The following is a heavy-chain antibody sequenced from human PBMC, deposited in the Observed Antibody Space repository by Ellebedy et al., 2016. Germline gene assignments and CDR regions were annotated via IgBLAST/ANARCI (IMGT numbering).Heavy chain of an antibody. CDR2: SNKR. J-gene: IGHJ6*02. CDR3: ATGRFLEWPDHYYYYYGMDV. CDR1: GYTFLNYG. D-gene: IGHD3-3*01. V-gene: IGHV1-18*01. Sequence: ASVKVSXXASGYTFLNYGVNWVRQAPGQGLEWMGGSNKRNHAEKLQGRVTMTTDTSTNTAYMELRSLRFDDTAVYYCATGRFLEWPDHYYYYYGMDVWGQGTTVTVSS.